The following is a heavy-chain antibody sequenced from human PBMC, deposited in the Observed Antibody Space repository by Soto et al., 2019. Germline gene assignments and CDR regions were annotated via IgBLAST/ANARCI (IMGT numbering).Heavy chain of an antibody. CDR1: GDTFTSYG. Sequence: ASVKVSCKASGDTFTSYGITWVRQAPGQGLEWMGWISGNNGNTNHAPKLQGRATMTTDTSTTTAYMELRSLRSDDTAVYYCARGHLRSSSSVYYYDMDVWSQGTTVTVSS. D-gene: IGHD6-6*01. CDR2: ISGNNGNT. J-gene: IGHJ6*02. CDR3: ARGHLRSSSSVYYYDMDV. V-gene: IGHV1-18*04.